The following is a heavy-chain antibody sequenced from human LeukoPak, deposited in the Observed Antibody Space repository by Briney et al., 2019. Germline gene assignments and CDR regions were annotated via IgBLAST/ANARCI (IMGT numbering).Heavy chain of an antibody. D-gene: IGHD1-26*01. Sequence: VASVKVSCKASGYTFANYGISWVRQAPGQGLEWMRWISAYNGNTEYAQKFQGRVTMTRDTSTSTAYMELRSLRSDDTAVYYCARDQRDGSGRSRSNYYFDYWGQGTLVTVSS. CDR2: ISAYNGNT. CDR1: GYTFANYG. J-gene: IGHJ4*02. CDR3: ARDQRDGSGRSRSNYYFDY. V-gene: IGHV1-18*01.